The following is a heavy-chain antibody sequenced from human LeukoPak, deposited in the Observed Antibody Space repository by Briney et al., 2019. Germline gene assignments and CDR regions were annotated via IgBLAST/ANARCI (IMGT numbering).Heavy chain of an antibody. J-gene: IGHJ6*03. CDR3: AKDIFYCSSTSCYYYYYYYMDV. Sequence: PGGSLRLSCAASGFTFSSYGMHWVRQAPGKGLEWVAFIRYDGSNKYYADSVKGRFTISRDNSKNTLYLQMNSLRAEDTAVHYCAKDIFYCSSTSCYYYYYYYMDVWGKGTTVTVSS. D-gene: IGHD2-2*01. CDR2: IRYDGSNK. V-gene: IGHV3-30*02. CDR1: GFTFSSYG.